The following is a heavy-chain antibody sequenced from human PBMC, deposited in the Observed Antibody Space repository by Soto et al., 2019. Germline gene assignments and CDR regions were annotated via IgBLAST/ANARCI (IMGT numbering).Heavy chain of an antibody. J-gene: IGHJ4*02. CDR3: ARHRRGDGYDYYFDY. CDR1: GGSISSYY. CDR2: IYYSGST. D-gene: IGHD5-12*01. V-gene: IGHV4-59*08. Sequence: LSLTCTVSGGSISSYYWSWIRQPPGKGLEWIGYIYYSGSTNYNPSLKSRVTISVDTSKNQFSLKLSSVTAADTAVYYCARHRRGDGYDYYFDYWGKGTLVTVSS.